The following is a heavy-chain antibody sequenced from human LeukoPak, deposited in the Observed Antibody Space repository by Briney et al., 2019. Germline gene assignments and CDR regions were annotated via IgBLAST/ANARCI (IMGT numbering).Heavy chain of an antibody. J-gene: IGHJ5*02. CDR2: IYYSGST. CDR3: ARGGYYGSGSYYNAANWFDP. D-gene: IGHD3-10*01. Sequence: PSETLSLTCTVSGGSISRGDYYWSWIRQPPGKGLEWNGYIYYSGSTYYNPSLKSRVTISVDTSKNQYSLKLSSVTAADTAVYYCARGGYYGSGSYYNAANWFDPWGQGTLVTVSS. CDR1: GGSISRGDYY. V-gene: IGHV4-30-4*01.